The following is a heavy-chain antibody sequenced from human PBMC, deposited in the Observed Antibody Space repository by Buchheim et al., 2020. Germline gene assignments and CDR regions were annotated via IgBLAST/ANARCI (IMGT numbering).Heavy chain of an antibody. J-gene: IGHJ3*02. Sequence: QVQLVESGGGVVQPGRSLRLSCAASGFTFSSYGMPWVRQAPGKGLEWVAVIWYDGSNKYYADSVKGRFTISRDNSKNTLYLQMNSLRAEDTAVYYCARGEVLRYFDWLPDAFDIWGQGT. CDR3: ARGEVLRYFDWLPDAFDI. CDR1: GFTFSSYG. V-gene: IGHV3-33*01. CDR2: IWYDGSNK. D-gene: IGHD3-9*01.